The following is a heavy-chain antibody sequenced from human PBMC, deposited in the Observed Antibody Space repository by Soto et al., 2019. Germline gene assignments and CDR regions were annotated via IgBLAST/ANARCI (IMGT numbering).Heavy chain of an antibody. D-gene: IGHD6-6*01. CDR1: GDSVSSNSAA. Sequence: SQTLSLTCAISGDSVSSNSAAWNLIRQSPSRGLEWLGRTYYRSKWYNDYAVSVKSRITINPDTSKNQFSLQLNSVTPEDTAVYYCAAVIAARLFDGMDAWGQGTTVTVSS. CDR3: AAVIAARLFDGMDA. J-gene: IGHJ6*02. CDR2: TYYRSKWYN. V-gene: IGHV6-1*01.